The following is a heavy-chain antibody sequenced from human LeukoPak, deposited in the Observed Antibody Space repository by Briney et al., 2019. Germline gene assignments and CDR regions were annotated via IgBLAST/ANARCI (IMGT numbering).Heavy chain of an antibody. J-gene: IGHJ5*02. Sequence: GRSLRLSCAASGFTFSSYAMHWVRQAPGKGMDWVAVISYDGSNKYYADSVKGRFTISRDNSKNTLYLQMNSLRAEDTAVYYCARGGSGWFRWFDPWGQGTLVTVSS. D-gene: IGHD6-19*01. CDR2: ISYDGSNK. CDR1: GFTFSSYA. CDR3: ARGGSGWFRWFDP. V-gene: IGHV3-30*04.